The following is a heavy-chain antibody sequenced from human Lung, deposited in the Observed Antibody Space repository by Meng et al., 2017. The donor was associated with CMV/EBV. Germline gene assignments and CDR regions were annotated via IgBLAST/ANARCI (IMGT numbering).Heavy chain of an antibody. CDR2: IIPIFGTA. D-gene: IGHD3-3*01. J-gene: IGHJ5*02. V-gene: IGHV1-69*05. CDR3: ARDSPITIFGVVQSQWFDP. Sequence: SXXVSXKAAAGTFSSYAISWVLQAPGQGLEWMGGIIPIFGTANNAQKFQRRVTITTDESTSTAYMELSRLRSEDTDVYYCARDSPITIFGVVQSQWFDPXGQGXLVTVSS. CDR1: AGTFSSYA.